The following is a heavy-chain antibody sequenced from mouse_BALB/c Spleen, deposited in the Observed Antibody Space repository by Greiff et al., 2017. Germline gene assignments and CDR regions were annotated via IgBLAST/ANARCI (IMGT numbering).Heavy chain of an antibody. CDR2: IRLKSNNYAT. J-gene: IGHJ4*01. CDR3: TRGDYGYAMDY. CDR1: GFTFSNYW. V-gene: IGHV6-6*02. D-gene: IGHD2-4*01. Sequence: EVQLMESGGGLVQPGGSMKLSCVASGFTFSNYWMNWVRQSPEKGLEWVAEIRLKSNNYATHYAESVKGRFTISRYDSKSSVYLQMNNLRAEDTGIYYCTRGDYGYAMDYWGQGTSVTVSS.